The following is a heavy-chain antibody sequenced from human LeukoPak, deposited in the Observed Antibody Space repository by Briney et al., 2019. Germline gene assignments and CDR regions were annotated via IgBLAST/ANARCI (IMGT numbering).Heavy chain of an antibody. D-gene: IGHD6-19*01. Sequence: PGALSLTCTVSGGSISSSSYYWGWIRQPPGKGLEWIVSIYYSGSTYYNPSLKSRVTISVDTSKNQFSLKLSSVTAADTAVYYCARHGAVAGRRGWFDPWGQGTLVTVSS. CDR3: ARHGAVAGRRGWFDP. CDR2: IYYSGST. CDR1: GGSISSSSYY. V-gene: IGHV4-39*01. J-gene: IGHJ5*02.